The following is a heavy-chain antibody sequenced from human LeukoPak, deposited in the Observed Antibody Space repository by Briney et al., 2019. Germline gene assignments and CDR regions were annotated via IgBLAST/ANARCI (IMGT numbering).Heavy chain of an antibody. Sequence: ASVKVSCKVSGYTLTELSMHWVRQAPGKGLEWMGGFDPEDGETIYAQKFQGRVTMTEDTSTDTAYMELSSLRSEDTAVYYCAPIYGLWFGEGDAFDIWGQGTMVTVSS. CDR2: FDPEDGET. CDR1: GYTLTELS. D-gene: IGHD3-10*01. J-gene: IGHJ3*02. V-gene: IGHV1-24*01. CDR3: APIYGLWFGEGDAFDI.